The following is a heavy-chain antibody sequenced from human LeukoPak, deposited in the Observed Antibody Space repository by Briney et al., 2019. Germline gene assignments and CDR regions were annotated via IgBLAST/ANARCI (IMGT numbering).Heavy chain of an antibody. CDR2: INPNSGGT. CDR1: GYTFTGYY. D-gene: IGHD3-10*01. V-gene: IGHV1-2*02. Sequence: ASVKVSCKASGYTFTGYYMHWVRQAPGQGLEWTGWINPNSGGTNYAQKFQGRVTMTRDTSISTAYMELSRLRSDDTAVYYCARVPEDGYYYYMDVWGKGTTVTVSS. CDR3: ARVPEDGYYYYMDV. J-gene: IGHJ6*03.